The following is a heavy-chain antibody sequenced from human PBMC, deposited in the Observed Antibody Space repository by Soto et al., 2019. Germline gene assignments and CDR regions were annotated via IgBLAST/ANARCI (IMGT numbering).Heavy chain of an antibody. D-gene: IGHD5-18*01. J-gene: IGHJ4*02. CDR1: GFTFSSYS. CDR3: ARGELWFDY. CDR2: ISSLSSYI. Sequence: EVQLVESGGGLVKPGGSLRVSCVASGFTFSSYSMNWVRQAPGKGLEWVSSISSLSSYIYYADSVKGRFTISRDNAKNSLYLQMNSLRAEDTAIYYCARGELWFDYWGQATLVTVSS. V-gene: IGHV3-21*01.